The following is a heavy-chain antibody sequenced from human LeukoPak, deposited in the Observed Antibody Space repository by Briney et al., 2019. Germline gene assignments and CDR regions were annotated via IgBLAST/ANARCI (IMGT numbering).Heavy chain of an antibody. CDR1: GDSISSGGYY. V-gene: IGHV4-31*03. Sequence: SETLSLTCTVSGDSISSGGYYWSWIRQHPGKGLEWIGYSYYSGSTYYNASLKSRVTISVDTSNNQLSLKLSPVTAADTAVYYCARVTSSSSCYFDYWGQGTLVTVSS. CDR2: SYYSGST. D-gene: IGHD6-13*01. J-gene: IGHJ4*02. CDR3: ARVTSSSSCYFDY.